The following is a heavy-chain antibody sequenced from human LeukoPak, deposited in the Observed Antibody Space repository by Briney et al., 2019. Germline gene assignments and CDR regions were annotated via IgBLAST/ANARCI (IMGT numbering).Heavy chain of an antibody. CDR1: GFTLSSYW. V-gene: IGHV3-74*01. CDR2: ISSDGSST. Sequence: GGSLRLSCAASGFTLSSYWMHWVRQAPGKGLEWVSRISSDGSSTNYADSVKGRFAISRDAAKNTLFLQINSLRAEDTAVYFCAAAGRGSLDYWGQGTLVTVSS. CDR3: AAAGRGSLDY. J-gene: IGHJ4*02. D-gene: IGHD3-16*01.